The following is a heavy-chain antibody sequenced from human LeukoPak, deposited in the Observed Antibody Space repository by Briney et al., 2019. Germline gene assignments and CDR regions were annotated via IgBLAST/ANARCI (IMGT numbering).Heavy chain of an antibody. D-gene: IGHD3-16*02. CDR3: ARHIARDYVWGSYRGGAGFDY. V-gene: IGHV4-59*08. J-gene: IGHJ4*02. CDR1: GGSISSYY. Sequence: PSETLSLTCTVSGGSISSYYWSWIRQPPGKGLEWIGYIYYSGSTNYNPSLKSRVTISVDTSKNQFSLKLSSVTAADTAVYYCARHIARDYVWGSYRGGAGFDYWGQGTLVTVSP. CDR2: IYYSGST.